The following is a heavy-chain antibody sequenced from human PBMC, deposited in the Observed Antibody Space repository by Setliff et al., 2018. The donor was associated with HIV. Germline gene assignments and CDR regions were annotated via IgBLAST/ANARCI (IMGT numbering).Heavy chain of an antibody. CDR3: ARVARYSYGSFES. CDR1: GDSISSGRYY. J-gene: IGHJ4*02. CDR2: IFTSGSA. D-gene: IGHD5-18*01. Sequence: SETLSLTCTVSGDSISSGRYYWNWIRQPAGKGLDWIGHIFTSGSAFSSGTANYNPSLKSRVTISIDTSKKQFSLRLTSVTAADTAVYYCARVARYSYGSFESWGQGTLVTVSS. V-gene: IGHV4-61*09.